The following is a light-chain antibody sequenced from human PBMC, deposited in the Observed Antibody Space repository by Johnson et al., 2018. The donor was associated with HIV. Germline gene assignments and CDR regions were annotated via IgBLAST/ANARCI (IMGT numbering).Light chain of an antibody. Sequence: QSVLTQPPSVSAAPGQTVTISCSGSSSNIGSNYVSWYQQLPGTAPKLLIYDSDKRPSGIPDRFSGSNYGTSATLGITGLQTGDEADYYCGTWDSSLSAGVFGSGTKVTV. J-gene: IGLJ1*01. CDR1: SSNIGSNY. CDR2: DSD. CDR3: GTWDSSLSAGV. V-gene: IGLV1-51*01.